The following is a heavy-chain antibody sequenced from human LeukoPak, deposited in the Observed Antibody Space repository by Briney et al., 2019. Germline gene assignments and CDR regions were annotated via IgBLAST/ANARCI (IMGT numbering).Heavy chain of an antibody. Sequence: SETLSLTCTVSGGSISSSYWSWIRQPPGKGLEWIRYIHYSGSTNYNPSLKSRVTISVDTSKNQFSLKLSSVTATDTAVYYCARHYGGYSSFDYWGQGTLVTVSS. V-gene: IGHV4-59*08. CDR3: ARHYGGYSSFDY. CDR2: IHYSGST. CDR1: GGSISSSY. J-gene: IGHJ4*02. D-gene: IGHD4-23*01.